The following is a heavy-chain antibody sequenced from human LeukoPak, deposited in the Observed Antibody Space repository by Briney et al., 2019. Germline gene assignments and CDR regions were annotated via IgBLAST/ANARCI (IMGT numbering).Heavy chain of an antibody. CDR3: AKGWFGELLFDY. CDR2: IKSDGSNT. Sequence: GGSLRLSCAASGFTFSSYWMGWVRQAPGKGLVWVSRIKSDGSNTNYADSVKGRFTISRDNSKNTLYLQMNSLRAEDTAVYYCAKGWFGELLFDYWGQGTLVTVSS. J-gene: IGHJ4*02. V-gene: IGHV3-74*01. CDR1: GFTFSSYW. D-gene: IGHD3-10*01.